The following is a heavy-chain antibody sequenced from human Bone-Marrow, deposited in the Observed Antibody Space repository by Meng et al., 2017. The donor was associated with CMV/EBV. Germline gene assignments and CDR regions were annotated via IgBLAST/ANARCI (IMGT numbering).Heavy chain of an antibody. Sequence: AVYNVSLTGYYWSWIHQPPGKGLEWIGEINHRAATNYNPSLKSRVTMSVDTSKNHFSLSLTSVTAADTAVYYCARTIRASRAGWFDPWGQGTLVTVSS. V-gene: IGHV4-34*01. CDR3: ARTIRASRAGWFDP. J-gene: IGHJ5*02. CDR2: INHRAAT. D-gene: IGHD4/OR15-4a*01. CDR1: NVSLTGYY.